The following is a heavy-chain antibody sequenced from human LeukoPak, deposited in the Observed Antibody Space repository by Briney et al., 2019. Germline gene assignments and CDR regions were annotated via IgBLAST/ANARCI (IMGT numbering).Heavy chain of an antibody. CDR1: GGSISRGDYY. V-gene: IGHV4-30-4*01. J-gene: IGHJ6*02. Sequence: ASQTLSLTCTVSGGSISRGDYYWSWIRQPPGKGLEWIGYIYYSGSTYYNPSLKSRVTISVDTSKNQFSLKLSSVTAADTAVYYCASTGKAKTYYGMDVWGQGTTVTVSS. CDR2: IYYSGST. CDR3: ASTGKAKTYYGMDV.